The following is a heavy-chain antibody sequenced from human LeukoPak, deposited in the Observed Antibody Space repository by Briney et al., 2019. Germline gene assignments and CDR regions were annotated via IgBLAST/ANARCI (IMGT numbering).Heavy chain of an antibody. CDR2: INTDGTVT. V-gene: IGHV3-74*01. J-gene: IGHJ4*02. CDR1: GFTFIKYW. Sequence: PGGSLRLSCAASGFTFIKYWMLWVGQAPGKGLESVSRINTDGTVTTYADSVKGRFTVSRDNADNTMFLQMNSVRDEDTAVYYCATKQWLAPPPDSWGQGTPVTVSS. D-gene: IGHD6-19*01. CDR3: ATKQWLAPPPDS.